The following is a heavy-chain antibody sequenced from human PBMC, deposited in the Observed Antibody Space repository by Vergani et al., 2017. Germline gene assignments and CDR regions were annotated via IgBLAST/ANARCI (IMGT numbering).Heavy chain of an antibody. V-gene: IGHV3-13*01. CDR3: ARGGRGYSGYGMPMGFDP. CDR2: IGTAGDT. D-gene: IGHD5-12*01. CDR1: GFTFSSYD. Sequence: VQLVESGGGVVQPGRSLRLSCAASGFTFSSYDMHWVRQATGKGLEWVSAIGTAGDTYYPGSVKGRFTISRENAKNSLYLQMNSLRAGDTAVYYCARGGRGYSGYGMPMGFDPWGQGTLVTVSS. J-gene: IGHJ5*02.